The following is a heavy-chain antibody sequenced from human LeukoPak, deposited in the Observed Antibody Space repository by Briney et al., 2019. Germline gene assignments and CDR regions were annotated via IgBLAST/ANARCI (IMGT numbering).Heavy chain of an antibody. CDR2: ISSSSSYI. J-gene: IGHJ4*01. Sequence: DGSLTVSCAASGFTFSSHSMNWVRQAPGKGLEWVSSISSSSSYIYYADSVKGRFTISRDNAKNSLYLQMNSLRAEDTAVYYCARGPTYDSSGYLYFDYWGQASLVTVSS. CDR1: GFTFSSHS. CDR3: ARGPTYDSSGYLYFDY. D-gene: IGHD3-22*01. V-gene: IGHV3-21*01.